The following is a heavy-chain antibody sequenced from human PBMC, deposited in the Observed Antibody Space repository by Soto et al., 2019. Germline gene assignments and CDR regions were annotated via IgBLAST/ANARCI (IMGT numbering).Heavy chain of an antibody. CDR3: ARGRPTGYSYYGMDV. J-gene: IGHJ6*02. D-gene: IGHD1-1*01. Sequence: GGSLRLSCAASGFTFNSYSMNWVRRAPGKGLEWVSSISSSSTFIYDADSVKGRFSISRDNAKNSLFLQMNSLRAEDTAVYFCARGRPTGYSYYGMDVWGQGTTVTVSS. V-gene: IGHV3-21*01. CDR1: GFTFNSYS. CDR2: ISSSSTFI.